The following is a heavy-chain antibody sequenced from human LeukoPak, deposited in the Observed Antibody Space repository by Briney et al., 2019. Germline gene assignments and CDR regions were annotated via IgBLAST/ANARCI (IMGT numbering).Heavy chain of an antibody. Sequence: GGSLRLSCAASGFSFTTYAMGWVRQAPGKGLEWGSGITGSGDSAYYADSVKGRFTISRDNSENTLSLQMSSLRAEDTAVYYCAKGAAGYSYGYYFDYWGQGTLVTVSS. D-gene: IGHD5-18*01. CDR1: GFSFTTYA. CDR3: AKGAAGYSYGYYFDY. V-gene: IGHV3-23*01. J-gene: IGHJ4*02. CDR2: ITGSGDSA.